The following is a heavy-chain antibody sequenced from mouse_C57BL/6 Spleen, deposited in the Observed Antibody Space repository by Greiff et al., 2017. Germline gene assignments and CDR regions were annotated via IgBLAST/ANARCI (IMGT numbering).Heavy chain of an antibody. D-gene: IGHD2-5*01. Sequence: QVQLQQPGAELVKPGASVKMSCKASGYTFTSYWITWVKQRPGQGLEWIGDIYPGSGSTNYNEKFKSKATLTVDTSSSTAYMQLSSLTSEDSAVYYCARRDSNYGEDYAMDYWGQGTSVTVSS. V-gene: IGHV1-55*01. CDR3: ARRDSNYGEDYAMDY. CDR2: IYPGSGST. CDR1: GYTFTSYW. J-gene: IGHJ4*01.